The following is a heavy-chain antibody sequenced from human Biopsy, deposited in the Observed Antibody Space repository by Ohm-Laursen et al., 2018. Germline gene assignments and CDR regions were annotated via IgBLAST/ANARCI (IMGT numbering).Heavy chain of an antibody. V-gene: IGHV3-23*01. CDR1: GFTFNTYG. J-gene: IGHJ4*01. Sequence: SLRLSCSASGFTFNTYGMHWVRQAPGKGLEWVSHIDVLDYNTYYVDSVRGRFTISRDNSKEMVYLQINSLRADDTAVYYCMRGWEGYNFDSWGPGTLVTVSS. CDR3: MRGWEGYNFDS. D-gene: IGHD1-26*01. CDR2: IDVLDYNT.